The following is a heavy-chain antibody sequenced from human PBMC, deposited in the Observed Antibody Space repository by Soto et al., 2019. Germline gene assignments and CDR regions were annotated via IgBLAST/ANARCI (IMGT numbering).Heavy chain of an antibody. CDR2: SYHSGST. CDR3: ASSLPYCSGGSGYPSFLDY. D-gene: IGHD2-15*01. V-gene: IGHV4-30-2*01. J-gene: IGHJ4*02. CDR1: GGSISSGGYS. Sequence: QLQLQESGSGLVKPSQTLSLTCAVSGGSISSGGYSWSWIRQPPGKGLEWIGYSYHSGSTYYNPSLKSRVTISVDRSKNQFSLKLSSVTAADTAVYYCASSLPYCSGGSGYPSFLDYWGQGTLVTVSS.